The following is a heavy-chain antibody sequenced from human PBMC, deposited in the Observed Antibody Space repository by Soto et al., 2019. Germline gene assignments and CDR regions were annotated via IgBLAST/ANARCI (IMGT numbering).Heavy chain of an antibody. CDR3: ARATKMYNWNDAPGY. CDR2: INAGNGNT. D-gene: IGHD1-20*01. J-gene: IGHJ4*02. V-gene: IGHV1-3*01. Sequence: GASVKVSRKASGYTFTSYSMHWVRQAPGQKLEWMGWINAGNGNTKYSQKFQGRVTITRDTSASTAYMELSSLRSEDTAVYYCARATKMYNWNDAPGYWGQGTLVTVSS. CDR1: GYTFTSYS.